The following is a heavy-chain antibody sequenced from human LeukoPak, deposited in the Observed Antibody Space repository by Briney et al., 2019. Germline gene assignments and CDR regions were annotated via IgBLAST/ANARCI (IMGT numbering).Heavy chain of an antibody. D-gene: IGHD5-18*01. CDR3: ARGEDTAMVAFDY. Sequence: SETLSLTCTVSGGSISSYYWSWIRQPPGRGLEWIGYIYYSGSTNYNPSLKSRVTISVDTSKNQFSLKLSSVTAADTAVYYCARGEDTAMVAFDYWGQGTLVTVSS. CDR1: GGSISSYY. V-gene: IGHV4-59*01. J-gene: IGHJ4*02. CDR2: IYYSGST.